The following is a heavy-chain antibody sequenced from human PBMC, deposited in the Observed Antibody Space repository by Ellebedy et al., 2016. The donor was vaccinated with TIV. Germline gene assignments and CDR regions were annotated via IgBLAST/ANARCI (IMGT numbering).Heavy chain of an antibody. V-gene: IGHV3-7*01. CDR2: MNQDGDEK. Sequence: PGGSLRLSFAASGIPSSHSWLRWVRQVPGTRLDWVANMNQDGDEKYYVDSVKGRFTISRDNAKNSLYLQMNSLRAEDTAVYYCARIVSMVRGVNHHGLDVWGQGTTVTVSS. J-gene: IGHJ6*02. D-gene: IGHD3-10*01. CDR1: GIPSSHSW. CDR3: ARIVSMVRGVNHHGLDV.